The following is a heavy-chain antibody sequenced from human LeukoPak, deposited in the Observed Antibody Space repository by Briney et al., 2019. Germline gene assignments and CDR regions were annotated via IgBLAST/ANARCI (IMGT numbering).Heavy chain of an antibody. J-gene: IGHJ4*02. V-gene: IGHV4-39*07. CDR2: IYYGGST. CDR3: ASQPLGSGYYGGLYYFDY. Sequence: SSETLSLTCTVSGGSISSSSYYWVWIRQPPGKGLQWIGSIYYGGSTYYNASLSSRVTISVNTSKNQFSLKVSSVTAADTAVYYCASQPLGSGYYGGLYYFDYWGQGTLVTVSS. D-gene: IGHD3-3*01. CDR1: GGSISSSSYY.